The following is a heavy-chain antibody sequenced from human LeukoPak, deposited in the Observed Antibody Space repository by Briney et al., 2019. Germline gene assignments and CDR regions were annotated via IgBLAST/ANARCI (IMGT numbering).Heavy chain of an antibody. CDR1: GFTFSSYT. CDR3: ARVSGYYNWFDP. CDR2: ITSSSSYI. V-gene: IGHV3-21*01. D-gene: IGHD3-3*01. Sequence: GGSLRLSXAVSGFTFSSYTMNWVRQAPGKGLEWVSSITSSSSYICYVDSVKGRSTISRDNAKNSLYLQMNSLRAEDTAVYYCARVSGYYNWFDPWGQGTLVTVSS. J-gene: IGHJ5*02.